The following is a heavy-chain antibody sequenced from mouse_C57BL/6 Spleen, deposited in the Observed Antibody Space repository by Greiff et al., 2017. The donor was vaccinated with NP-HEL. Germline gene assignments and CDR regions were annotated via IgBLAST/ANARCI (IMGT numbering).Heavy chain of an antibody. CDR2: ISNLAYSI. J-gene: IGHJ4*01. CDR3: ARQYGNYEGGAMDY. D-gene: IGHD2-1*01. CDR1: GFTFSDYG. Sequence: EVKLMESGGGLVQPGGSLKLSCAASGFTFSDYGMAWVRQAPRKGPEWVAFISNLAYSIYYADTVTGRFTISRENAKNTLYLEVSSLRSEDTAMYYCARQYGNYEGGAMDYWGQGTSVTVSS. V-gene: IGHV5-15*01.